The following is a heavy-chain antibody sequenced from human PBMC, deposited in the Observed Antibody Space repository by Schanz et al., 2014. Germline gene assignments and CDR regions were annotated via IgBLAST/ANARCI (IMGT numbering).Heavy chain of an antibody. Sequence: QVQLVESGGGVVQPGRSLRLSCAASGFTFSKYGMHWVRQAPGKGLEWVAVIWYDGSNKDYADSVKGRFTISRDDSKSTLHLQMNSLRAEDTALYYCAKDVYRGYYSVSSDSWGQGTLVTVSS. CDR3: AKDVYRGYYSVSSDS. CDR1: GFTFSKYG. J-gene: IGHJ5*01. D-gene: IGHD5-12*01. V-gene: IGHV3-33*06. CDR2: IWYDGSNK.